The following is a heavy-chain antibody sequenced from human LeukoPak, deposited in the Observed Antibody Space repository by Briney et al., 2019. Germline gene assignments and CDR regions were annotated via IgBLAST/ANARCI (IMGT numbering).Heavy chain of an antibody. Sequence: GGSLRLSCAASGFTVSSNYMSWVRQAPRKGLEWVSVVCSDGSTYYADSVKGRFTISRDNSKNTLYLQMNSLRAEDTAVYYCARGGGYYYDSSGYYGPPFDYWGQGTLVTVSS. V-gene: IGHV3-66*01. D-gene: IGHD3-22*01. CDR2: VCSDGST. CDR1: GFTVSSNY. J-gene: IGHJ4*02. CDR3: ARGGGYYYDSSGYYGPPFDY.